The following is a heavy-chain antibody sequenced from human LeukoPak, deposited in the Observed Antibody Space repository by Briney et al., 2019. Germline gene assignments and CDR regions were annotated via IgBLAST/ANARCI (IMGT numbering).Heavy chain of an antibody. D-gene: IGHD6-13*01. V-gene: IGHV4-30-2*01. J-gene: IGHJ4*02. Sequence: PSQTLSLTCTVSGGSISSGGYYWRWIRQPPGKGLEWIGYIYHSGSTYYNPSLKSRVTISVDRSKNQFSLKLSSVTAADTAVYYCARALAAAGMGGTKNRNSYNFDYWGQGTLVAVSS. CDR3: ARALAAAGMGGTKNRNSYNFDY. CDR2: IYHSGST. CDR1: GGSISSGGYY.